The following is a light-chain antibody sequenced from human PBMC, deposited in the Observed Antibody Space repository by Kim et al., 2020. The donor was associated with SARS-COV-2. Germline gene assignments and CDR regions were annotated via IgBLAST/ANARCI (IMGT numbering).Light chain of an antibody. CDR1: SGHSRNA. V-gene: IGLV4-69*01. Sequence: QLVLTQSPSASASLGASVKLTCALSSGHSRNAIAWPQQQPERGPRYLMKLNSDGSHTKGDGIPDRFSGSSSGAERYLTISSLQSEEEADYSCQTWDTGIHVFGGGTQLTVL. CDR2: LNSDGSH. CDR3: QTWDTGIHV. J-gene: IGLJ3*02.